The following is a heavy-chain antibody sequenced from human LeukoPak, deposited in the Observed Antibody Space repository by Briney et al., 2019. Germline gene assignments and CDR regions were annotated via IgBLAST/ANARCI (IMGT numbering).Heavy chain of an antibody. CDR3: TRGAGWFINY. J-gene: IGHJ4*02. Sequence: SETLSLTCTVSDDSISDYYRGWIRQPPGKGLEWIGYFHNSGTSTYNPSLKSRVTISADTSKNQFSLKLNSLTTADTAVYYCTRGAGWFINYGAQELRVTFPS. V-gene: IGHV4-59*01. CDR2: FHNSGTS. CDR1: DDSISDYY. D-gene: IGHD2-8*02.